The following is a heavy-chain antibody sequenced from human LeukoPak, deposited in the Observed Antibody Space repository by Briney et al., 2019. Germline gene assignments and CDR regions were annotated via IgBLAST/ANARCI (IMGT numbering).Heavy chain of an antibody. D-gene: IGHD3-3*02. J-gene: IGHJ5*02. Sequence: SQTLSLTCTVSGGSISSGDYYWSWLRQPPGKGLEWIGYIYYSGSTYYNPSLKSRVTISVDTSKNQLSLKLSSVTAADTAVYYCARVGIKAPFDPWGQGTLVTVSS. CDR1: GGSISSGDYY. CDR3: ARVGIKAPFDP. V-gene: IGHV4-30-4*08. CDR2: IYYSGST.